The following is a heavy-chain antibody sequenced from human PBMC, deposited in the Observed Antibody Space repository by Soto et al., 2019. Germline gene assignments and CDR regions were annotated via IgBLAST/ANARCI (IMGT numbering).Heavy chain of an antibody. V-gene: IGHV4-30-2*01. D-gene: IGHD4-17*01. Sequence: SETLSLTCAVSGGSISSGGYSWSWIRQPPGKGLEWIGYIYHSGSTYYNPSLKSRVTISVDRSKNQFSLKLSSVTAADTAVYYCARAMTKVTTIDYWGQGTLVTVSS. J-gene: IGHJ4*02. CDR1: GGSISSGGYS. CDR2: IYHSGST. CDR3: ARAMTKVTTIDY.